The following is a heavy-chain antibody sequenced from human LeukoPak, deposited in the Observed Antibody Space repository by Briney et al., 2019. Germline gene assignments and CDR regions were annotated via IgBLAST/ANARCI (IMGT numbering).Heavy chain of an antibody. CDR3: ARDEGGGITMVRGVLDY. Sequence: ASVKGSCKASGYTFTSYAMHWVRQAPGQRLEWMGWINAGNGNTKYSQKFQGRVTITRGTSASTAYMELSSLRSEDTAVYYCARDEGGGITMVRGVLDYWGQGTLVTVSS. V-gene: IGHV1-3*01. J-gene: IGHJ4*02. CDR1: GYTFTSYA. D-gene: IGHD3-10*01. CDR2: INAGNGNT.